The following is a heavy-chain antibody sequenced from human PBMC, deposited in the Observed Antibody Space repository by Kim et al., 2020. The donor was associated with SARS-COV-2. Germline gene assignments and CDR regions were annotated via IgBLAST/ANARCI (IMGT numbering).Heavy chain of an antibody. CDR1: GFTFSSYS. J-gene: IGHJ4*02. V-gene: IGHV3-48*02. Sequence: GGSLRLSCAASGFTFSSYSMNWVRQAPGKGLEWVSYISSSSSTIYYADSVKGRFTISRDNAKNSLYLQMNSLRDEDTAVYYCARVSPAGYYDSSGPDYWGQGTLVTVSS. CDR2: ISSSSSTI. D-gene: IGHD3-22*01. CDR3: ARVSPAGYYDSSGPDY.